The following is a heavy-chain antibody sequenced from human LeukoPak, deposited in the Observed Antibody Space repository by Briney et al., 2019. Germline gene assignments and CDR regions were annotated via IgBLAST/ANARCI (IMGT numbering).Heavy chain of an antibody. CDR1: GGTFSSYA. V-gene: IGHV1-69*05. D-gene: IGHD6-13*01. CDR2: IIPIFGTA. CDR3: ARTNIAAAGTENWFDP. Sequence: SVKVSCKASGGTFSSYAISWVRQAPGQGLEWMGGIIPIFGTANYAQKFQGRVTITTDESTSTAYMELSSLRSEDTAVYYCARTNIAAAGTENWFDPWGQGTLVTVSS. J-gene: IGHJ5*02.